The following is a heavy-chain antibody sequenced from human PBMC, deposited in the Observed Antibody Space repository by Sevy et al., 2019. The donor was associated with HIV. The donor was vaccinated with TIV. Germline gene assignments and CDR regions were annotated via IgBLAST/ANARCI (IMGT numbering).Heavy chain of an antibody. CDR2: ITSSGSTI. CDR1: GFTFSNFE. J-gene: IGHJ4*02. V-gene: IGHV3-48*03. D-gene: IGHD3-22*01. Sequence: GGSLRLSCAASGFTFSNFEMNWVRLAPGKGLEWISYITSSGSTIYYADSVQGRFTISRDNAKNSLFLQMNSLRAEDTAVYYCARATYYYDSSGPYYFDYWGQGTLVTISS. CDR3: ARATYYYDSSGPYYFDY.